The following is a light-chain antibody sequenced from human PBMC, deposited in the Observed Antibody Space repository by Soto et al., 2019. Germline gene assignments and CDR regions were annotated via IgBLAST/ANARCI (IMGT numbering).Light chain of an antibody. CDR1: QSVSSNY. CDR2: GAS. V-gene: IGKV3-20*01. Sequence: EIVLTQSPGTLSLCPGERATLSCRASQSVSSNYLAWYQQKPGQAPRLLIYGASSRATGIPDRFSGSGSGTDFTLTISRLEPEDFAVYYCQQYGSSLYTFGQGTKLEIK. CDR3: QQYGSSLYT. J-gene: IGKJ2*01.